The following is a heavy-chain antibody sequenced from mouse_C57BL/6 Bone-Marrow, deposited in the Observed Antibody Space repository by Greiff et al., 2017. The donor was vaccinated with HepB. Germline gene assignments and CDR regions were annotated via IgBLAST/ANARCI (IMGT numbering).Heavy chain of an antibody. V-gene: IGHV1-72*01. CDR2: IDPNSGGT. D-gene: IGHD2-4*01. CDR1: GYTFTSYW. J-gene: IGHJ3*01. Sequence: VKLQQPGAELVKPGASVKLSCKASGYTFTSYWMHWVKQRPGRGLEWIGRIDPNSGGTKYNEKFKSKATLTVDKPSSTAYMQLSSLTSEDSAVYYCASYDYVSWFAYWGQGTLGTVSA. CDR3: ASYDYVSWFAY.